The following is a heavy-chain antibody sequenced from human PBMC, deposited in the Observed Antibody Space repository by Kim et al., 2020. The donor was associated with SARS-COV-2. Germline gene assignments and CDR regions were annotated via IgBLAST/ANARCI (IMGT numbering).Heavy chain of an antibody. CDR2: INHSGST. Sequence: SETLSLTCTVYGGSFSGYYWSWIRQPPGKGLEWIGEINHSGSTNYNPSLKSRVTISVDTSKNQFSLKLSSVTAADTAVYYCARGGSSSWYNSRHYYYYGMDVWGQGTTVTVAS. CDR3: ARGGSSSWYNSRHYYYYGMDV. CDR1: GGSFSGYY. J-gene: IGHJ6*02. V-gene: IGHV4-34*01. D-gene: IGHD6-13*01.